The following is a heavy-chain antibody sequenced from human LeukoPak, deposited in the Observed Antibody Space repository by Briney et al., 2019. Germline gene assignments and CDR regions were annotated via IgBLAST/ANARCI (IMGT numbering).Heavy chain of an antibody. D-gene: IGHD2-2*01. CDR2: INWNGGST. CDR1: GFTFDDYG. Sequence: GGSLRLSCAASGFTFDDYGMSWVRQAPGKGLEWVSGINWNGGSTGYADSEKGRFTISRDNAKNSLYLQMNSLRAEDTALYYCARASANCSSTSCPRGYYYYYMDVWGKGTTVTVSS. J-gene: IGHJ6*03. CDR3: ARASANCSSTSCPRGYYYYYMDV. V-gene: IGHV3-20*04.